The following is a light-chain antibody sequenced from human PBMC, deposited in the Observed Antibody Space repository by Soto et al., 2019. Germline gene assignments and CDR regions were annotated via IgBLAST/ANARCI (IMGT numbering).Light chain of an antibody. CDR2: SAS. CDR3: KSNYILPWT. Sequence: DIQVTQSPPSLSASVGDRVTITCRTSQYISNYLNWYQHKAGKAPQLLIYSASTLQIGVPSRFSGSGSGTEFTLTISTLQPDDYASYYCKSNYILPWTVGQGTKVETK. V-gene: IGKV1-39*01. J-gene: IGKJ1*01. CDR1: QYISNY.